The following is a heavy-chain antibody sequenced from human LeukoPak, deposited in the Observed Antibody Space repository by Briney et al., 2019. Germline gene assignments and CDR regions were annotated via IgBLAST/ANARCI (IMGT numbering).Heavy chain of an antibody. V-gene: IGHV1-8*01. CDR2: MNPNSGNT. CDR1: GYTFTSYG. J-gene: IGHJ4*02. Sequence: ASVKVSCKASGYTFTSYGINWVRQATGQGLEWMGWMNPNSGNTGYAQKFQGRVTMTRNTSISTAYMELSSLRSEDTAVYYCARGGYSGYDFDYWGQGTLVTVSS. D-gene: IGHD5-12*01. CDR3: ARGGYSGYDFDY.